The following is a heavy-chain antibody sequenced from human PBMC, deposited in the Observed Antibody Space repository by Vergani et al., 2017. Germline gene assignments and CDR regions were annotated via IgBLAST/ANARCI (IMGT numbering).Heavy chain of an antibody. J-gene: IGHJ4*02. CDR3: ASKRGACRAAYCHSYDF. Sequence: QVQLQESGPGLVKPSETLSLTCTVSGDSVISTDYHWGWIRQPPGKGLEWIGSIDYSGSTSYNPSLESRISISLETPKNQFSLRLTSVTAADTAVYYCASKRGACRAAYCHSYDFWGPGTLVGVSS. V-gene: IGHV4-39*01. D-gene: IGHD2-15*01. CDR1: GDSVISTDYH. CDR2: IDYSGST.